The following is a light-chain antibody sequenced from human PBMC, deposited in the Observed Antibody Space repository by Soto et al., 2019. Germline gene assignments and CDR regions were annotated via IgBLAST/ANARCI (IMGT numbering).Light chain of an antibody. J-gene: IGLJ1*01. V-gene: IGLV2-14*01. CDR2: EVT. CDR3: CSYTTNSTL. CDR1: SSDVGASTY. Sequence: QSALTQPASVSGSPGQSITISCTGSSSDVGASTYVSWYQQHPNRAPQLLIYEVTNRPSGISSRFSGSKSGNTASLSISGLQAEDEADYYCCSYTTNSTLFGTGTKV.